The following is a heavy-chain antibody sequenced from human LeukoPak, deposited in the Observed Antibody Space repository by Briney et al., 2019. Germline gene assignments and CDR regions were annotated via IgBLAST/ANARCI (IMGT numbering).Heavy chain of an antibody. CDR2: ISSSGSTI. J-gene: IGHJ5*02. V-gene: IGHV3-48*03. Sequence: GGSLRLSCAASGFTFSSYEMNWVRQAPGKGLEWVSYISSSGSTIYYADSAKGRFTISRDNAKNSLYLQMNSLRAEDTAVYYCARDVGTEMATIMNWFDPWGQGTLVTVSS. D-gene: IGHD5-24*01. CDR1: GFTFSSYE. CDR3: ARDVGTEMATIMNWFDP.